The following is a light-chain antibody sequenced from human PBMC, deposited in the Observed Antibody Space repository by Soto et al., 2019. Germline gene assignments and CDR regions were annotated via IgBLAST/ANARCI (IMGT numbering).Light chain of an antibody. J-gene: IGLJ1*01. CDR3: GTCDDRLDGNYV. Sequence: QSVSRHPPSVSSAPGDQLTISFSRSSSNIGDNYVSWYHHLPGTAPKLVVNDNDRRPSGIPGRFSGSKSGTSATLVITGLQTGDEADYYCGTCDDRLDGNYVFGTGTKVTVL. CDR1: SSNIGDNY. V-gene: IGLV1-51*01. CDR2: DND.